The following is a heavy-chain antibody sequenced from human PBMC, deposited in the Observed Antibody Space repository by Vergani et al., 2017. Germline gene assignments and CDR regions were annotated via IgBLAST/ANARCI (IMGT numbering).Heavy chain of an antibody. CDR2: ISSSGSTI. D-gene: IGHD6-19*01. CDR3: ARVSHLTMAVAERHDAFDI. J-gene: IGHJ3*02. V-gene: IGHV3-48*03. CDR1: GFTFSSYE. Sequence: EVQLVESGGGLVQPGGSLRLSCAASGFTFSSYEMNWVRQAPGKGLEWVSYISSSGSTIYYADSVKGRFTISRDNAKNSLYLQMNSLRAEDTAVYYCARVSHLTMAVAERHDAFDIWGQGTTVTVSS.